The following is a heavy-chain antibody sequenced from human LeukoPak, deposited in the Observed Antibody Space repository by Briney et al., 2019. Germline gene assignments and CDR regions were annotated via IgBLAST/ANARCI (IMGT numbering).Heavy chain of an antibody. CDR1: GFTFSDYY. V-gene: IGHV3-11*01. CDR3: AREHSLGYYVDV. Sequence: RGSLRLSCAASGFTFSDYYMSWIRQAPGKGLEWVSYISSSGSTIYYADSVEGRFTISRDNAKNSLYLQMNSLRAEDTAVYYCAREHSLGYYVDVWGKGTTVTVSS. CDR2: ISSSGSTI. J-gene: IGHJ6*03. D-gene: IGHD3-3*02.